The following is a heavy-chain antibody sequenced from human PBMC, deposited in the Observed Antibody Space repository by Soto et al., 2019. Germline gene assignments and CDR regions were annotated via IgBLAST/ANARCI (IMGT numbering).Heavy chain of an antibody. V-gene: IGHV3-23*01. Sequence: GGSLRLSCAASGFTFSSYAMSWVRQAPGKGLEWVSAISGSGGSTYYADSVKGRFTISRDNSKNTLYLQMNSLRAEDTAVYYCAKGDYYGSHYYYYGMDVWGQGTTVTVSS. J-gene: IGHJ6*02. D-gene: IGHD3-10*01. CDR3: AKGDYYGSHYYYYGMDV. CDR1: GFTFSSYA. CDR2: ISGSGGST.